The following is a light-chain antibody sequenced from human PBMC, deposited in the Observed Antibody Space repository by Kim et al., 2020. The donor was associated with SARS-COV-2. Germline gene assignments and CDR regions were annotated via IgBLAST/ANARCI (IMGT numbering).Light chain of an antibody. CDR3: QQYGTSPYT. V-gene: IGKV3-20*01. Sequence: LSAGESASLSCRASESVSGSELAWYQQKVGHTPRLLIYGASNRASGIPDRFSGSGSGTEFSLTISRLEPEDFAVYYCQQYGTSPYTFGQGTKLEI. CDR1: ESVSGSE. J-gene: IGKJ2*01. CDR2: GAS.